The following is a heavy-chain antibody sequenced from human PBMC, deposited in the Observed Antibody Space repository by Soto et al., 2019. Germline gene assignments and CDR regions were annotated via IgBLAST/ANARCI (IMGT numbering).Heavy chain of an antibody. V-gene: IGHV3-30*18. CDR1: GFTFSSYG. CDR3: AKAQSPVVVAAPSDY. CDR2: ISYDGSNK. Sequence: QVQLVESGGGVVQPGRSLRLSCAASGFTFSSYGMHWVRQAPGKGLEWVAVISYDGSNKYYADSVKGRFTISRDNSKNTLYLQMNSLRAEDTAVYYCAKAQSPVVVAAPSDYWGQGTLVTVSS. J-gene: IGHJ4*02. D-gene: IGHD2-15*01.